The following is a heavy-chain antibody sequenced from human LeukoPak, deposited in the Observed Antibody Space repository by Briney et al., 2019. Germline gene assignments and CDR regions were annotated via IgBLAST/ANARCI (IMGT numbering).Heavy chain of an antibody. D-gene: IGHD2-15*01. CDR3: ARRIGGSLYGMDV. CDR2: ISGSGGST. J-gene: IGHJ6*02. CDR1: GFTFSSYA. Sequence: GASLRLSCAASGFTFSSYAMSWVRQAPGKGLEWVSAISGSGGSTYYADSVKGRFTISRDNSKNTLYLLMNSLRAEDTAVYYCARRIGGSLYGMDVWGQGTTVTVSS. V-gene: IGHV3-23*01.